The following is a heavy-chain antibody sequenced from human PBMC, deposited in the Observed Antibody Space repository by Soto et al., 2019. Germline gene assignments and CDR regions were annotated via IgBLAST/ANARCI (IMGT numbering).Heavy chain of an antibody. J-gene: IGHJ4*02. CDR3: SRHLRAAANDY. CDR2: IYPGTSET. Sequence: PGESLKISCKGSGYTFTTYWIGWVRQMPGKGLEWMGIIYPGTSETRYSPSFQGQVTISADKSVSTAYLQWSSLRASDTAIYYCSRHLRAAANDYWGQGTLVTVS. CDR1: GYTFTTYW. D-gene: IGHD2-15*01. V-gene: IGHV5-51*01.